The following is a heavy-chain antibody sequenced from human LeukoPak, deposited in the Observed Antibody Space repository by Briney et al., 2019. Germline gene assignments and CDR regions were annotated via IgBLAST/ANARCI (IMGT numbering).Heavy chain of an antibody. J-gene: IGHJ4*02. CDR3: VRVPPGTTIYAY. D-gene: IGHD1-14*01. Sequence: EASVKVSCKASGYTFTSYHINWVRQATGQGLEWVGWMNPNNSDIGYAQKFQGRVTMTRNTSIGTACMELSSLRSEDTAIYYCVRVPPGTTIYAYWGQGTLVTVSS. CDR1: GYTFTSYH. V-gene: IGHV1-8*01. CDR2: MNPNNSDI.